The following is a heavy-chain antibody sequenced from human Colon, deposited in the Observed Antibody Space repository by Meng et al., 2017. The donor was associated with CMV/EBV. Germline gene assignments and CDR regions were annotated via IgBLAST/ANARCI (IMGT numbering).Heavy chain of an antibody. CDR3: ARGRNNDGSWYVFDF. Sequence: SQTLSLTCAISGDSVSTNSAAWHWIRQSPSRGLEWLGRAYYRSKWYFDYTVSMKSRMTINPDTSKNQFSLQLNSVTPDDTAVYFCARGRNNDGSWYVFDFWGQGSLVTVSS. CDR1: GDSVSTNSAA. V-gene: IGHV6-1*01. J-gene: IGHJ4*02. D-gene: IGHD3-10*01. CDR2: AYYRSKWYF.